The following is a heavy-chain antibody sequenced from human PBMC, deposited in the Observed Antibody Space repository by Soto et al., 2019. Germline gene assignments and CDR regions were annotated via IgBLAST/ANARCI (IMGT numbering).Heavy chain of an antibody. J-gene: IGHJ4*02. Sequence: GEYLKISCKVSGYSFPSLWIGWVRQMPGKGLEWLGSIYPGDSETRYSPSFQGEVTISADKSIPTAYLHWSSLRASDAATYYCVKQHPLDSRAWHNWGQGTLVTVSS. CDR2: IYPGDSET. CDR1: GYSFPSLW. V-gene: IGHV5-51*01. CDR3: VKQHPLDSRAWHN. D-gene: IGHD6-19*01.